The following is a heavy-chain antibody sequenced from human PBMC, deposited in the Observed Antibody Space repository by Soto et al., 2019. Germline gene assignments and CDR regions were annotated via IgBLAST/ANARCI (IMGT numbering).Heavy chain of an antibody. J-gene: IGHJ6*02. V-gene: IGHV1-46*01. D-gene: IGHD3-3*01. CDR3: ARDRNDFWSGYYYYYYYGMDV. Sequence: ASVKVSCKASGYTFTSYYMHWVRQAPGQGLEWMGIINPSGGSTSYAQKFQGRVTMTRDTSTSTVYMELSSLRSEDTAVYYCARDRNDFWSGYYYYYYYGMDVWRQRTTVTVSS. CDR2: INPSGGST. CDR1: GYTFTSYY.